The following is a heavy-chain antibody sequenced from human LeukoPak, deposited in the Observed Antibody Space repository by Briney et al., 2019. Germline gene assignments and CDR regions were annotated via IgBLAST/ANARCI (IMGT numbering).Heavy chain of an antibody. CDR3: ARTYCGDDCNIRYFDY. CDR1: GYILSSYY. V-gene: IGHV1-46*01. Sequence: GASVKVSCKASGYILSSYYMHWVRQAPGQGLEWLGIINPSGGDTKYAQKFQGRVTMTRDKSTSTVYMELSSLRSEDTAVHYCARTYCGDDCNIRYFDYWGQGTLVTVSS. J-gene: IGHJ4*02. D-gene: IGHD2-21*02. CDR2: INPSGGDT.